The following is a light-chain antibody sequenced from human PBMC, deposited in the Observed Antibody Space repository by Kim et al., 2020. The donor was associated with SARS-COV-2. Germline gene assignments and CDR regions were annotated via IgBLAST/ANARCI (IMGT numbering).Light chain of an antibody. J-gene: IGLJ2*01. Sequence: GPRVTIACSGTSTNIGSNCVYWYQQLPRTAPKPLIYSSNQRPSGVPDRFSGSRSGTSSSLAISGLRSDDEADYYCAAWDDSLSGVVFGGGTQVTVL. CDR2: SSN. CDR1: STNIGSNC. CDR3: AAWDDSLSGVV. V-gene: IGLV1-47*02.